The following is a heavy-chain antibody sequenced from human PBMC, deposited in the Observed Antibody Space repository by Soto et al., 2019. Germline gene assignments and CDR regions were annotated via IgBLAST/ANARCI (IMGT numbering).Heavy chain of an antibody. D-gene: IGHD2-15*01. Sequence: EVRLLESGGGLVQPGGSLRLSCAASGFTFSSYAMGWVRQAPGKGLEWVSGIDGSGGDTSFADSVKGRFTISRDNSENTLYLRMNSLRAEDTARYFCAKEIVAAAYVETSPFDFWGQGTLVTVSS. V-gene: IGHV3-23*01. J-gene: IGHJ4*02. CDR1: GFTFSSYA. CDR3: AKEIVAAAYVETSPFDF. CDR2: IDGSGGDT.